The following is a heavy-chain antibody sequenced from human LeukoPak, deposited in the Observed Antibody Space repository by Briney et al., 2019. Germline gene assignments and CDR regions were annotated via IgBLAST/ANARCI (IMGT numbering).Heavy chain of an antibody. CDR1: GFTFSSCS. CDR3: ARANGMDV. V-gene: IGHV3-48*02. CDR2: ISSSSSTI. Sequence: PGGSLRLSCTASGFTFSSCSMNWVRQAPGKGLEWVSYISSSSSTIYYAGSVKGRFTISRDNAKNSLYLQMSSLRDEDTAVYYCARANGMDVWGQGTTVTVSS. J-gene: IGHJ6*02.